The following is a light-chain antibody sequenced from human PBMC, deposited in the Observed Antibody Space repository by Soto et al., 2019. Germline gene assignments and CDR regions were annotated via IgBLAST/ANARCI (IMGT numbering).Light chain of an antibody. Sequence: DIQMTQSPSTLSASVGDRVTITCRASQSISSWLAWYQQKPGKAPKLLIYDASSLDSGVPSRLSGSGSGTEFTLTFSSLQPHDFGSDHCQQYKCYPYTFGQGTKLEIK. J-gene: IGKJ2*01. V-gene: IGKV1-5*01. CDR3: QQYKCYPYT. CDR1: QSISSW. CDR2: DAS.